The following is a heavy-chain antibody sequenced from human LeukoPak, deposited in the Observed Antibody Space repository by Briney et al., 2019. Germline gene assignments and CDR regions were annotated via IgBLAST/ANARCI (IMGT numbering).Heavy chain of an antibody. CDR1: GLTFNSYW. CDR2: ITSDGSST. CDR3: TRDRDYYDINSFSPDAFGI. D-gene: IGHD3-22*01. V-gene: IGHV3-74*01. J-gene: IGHJ3*02. Sequence: GGSLRLSCAASGLTFNSYWMHWVRQAPGKGLVWVSLITSDGSSTTYADSVKGRFTISRDNAKNSLFLQMNSLRAEDTAVYYCTRDRDYYDINSFSPDAFGIWGQGTMVTVSS.